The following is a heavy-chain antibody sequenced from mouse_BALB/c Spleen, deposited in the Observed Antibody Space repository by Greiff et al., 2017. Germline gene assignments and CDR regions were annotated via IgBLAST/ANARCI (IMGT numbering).Heavy chain of an antibody. CDR1: GFTFSSYA. CDR2: ISSGGSYT. J-gene: IGHJ4*01. D-gene: IGHD5-2*01. CDR3: ARVQNTEYYAMDY. V-gene: IGHV5-9-4*01. Sequence: EVHLVESGGGLVKPGGSLKLSCAASGFTFSSYAMSWVRQSPEKRLEWVAEISSGGSYTYYPDTVTGRFTISRDNAKNTLYLEMSSLRSEDTAMYYCARVQNTEYYAMDYWGQGTSVTVSS.